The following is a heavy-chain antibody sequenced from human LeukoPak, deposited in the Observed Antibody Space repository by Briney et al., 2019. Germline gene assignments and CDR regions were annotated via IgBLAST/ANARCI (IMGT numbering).Heavy chain of an antibody. Sequence: GESLKISCKGSGCSFTSYWISWVRQMPGKGLEWMGRIDPSDSYTNYSPSFQGHVTISADKSISTAYLQWSSLKASDTAMYYCATLTYGSGSYTYFQHWGQGSLVTVSS. V-gene: IGHV5-10-1*01. J-gene: IGHJ1*01. CDR1: GCSFTSYW. CDR2: IDPSDSYT. CDR3: ATLTYGSGSYTYFQH. D-gene: IGHD3-10*01.